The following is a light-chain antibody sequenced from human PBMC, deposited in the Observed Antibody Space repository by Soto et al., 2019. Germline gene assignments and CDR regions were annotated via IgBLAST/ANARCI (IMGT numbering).Light chain of an antibody. CDR2: DAS. J-gene: IGKJ1*01. CDR3: QQLNSYPQP. CDR1: QGISSY. Sequence: DIQLTQSPSFLSASVGDRVTITCRASQGISSYLAWYQQKPGKAPKLLIYDASTLQSGVPSRFSGSGSGTEFTLTISSLQPEDFATYYCQQLNSYPQPFGQGTKVEIK. V-gene: IGKV1-9*01.